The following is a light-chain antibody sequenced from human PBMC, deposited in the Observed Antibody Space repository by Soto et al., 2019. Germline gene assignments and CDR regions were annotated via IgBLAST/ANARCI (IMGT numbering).Light chain of an antibody. CDR3: SSYTGSTTS. CDR2: EVS. V-gene: IGLV2-14*01. J-gene: IGLJ3*02. CDR1: SSDVGGYDY. Sequence: QSALTQPASVSGSPGQSITISCTGSSSDVGGYDYVSWYQQSSGKAPKLLIYEVSHRPSGVSTRFSGSKSGNTASLTISGLQAEDEADYYCSSYTGSTTSFGGGTKLTVL.